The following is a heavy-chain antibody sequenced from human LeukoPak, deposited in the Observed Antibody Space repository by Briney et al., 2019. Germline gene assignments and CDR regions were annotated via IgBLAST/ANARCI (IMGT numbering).Heavy chain of an antibody. Sequence: GASVKVSCKASGYTFTGYYMHWVRQAPGQGLEWMGWINPNSGGTNYAQKFQGRVTMTRDTSFSTAYMELSRLRSDDTAVYYCARDPSGYSSPFDYWGQGTLVTVSS. J-gene: IGHJ4*02. CDR3: ARDPSGYSSPFDY. D-gene: IGHD5-18*01. CDR2: INPNSGGT. CDR1: GYTFTGYY. V-gene: IGHV1-2*02.